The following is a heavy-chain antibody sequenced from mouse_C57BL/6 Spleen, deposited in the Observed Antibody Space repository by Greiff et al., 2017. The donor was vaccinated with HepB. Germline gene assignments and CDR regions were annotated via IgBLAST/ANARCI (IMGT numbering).Heavy chain of an antibody. V-gene: IGHV1-66*01. D-gene: IGHD2-1*01. CDR1: GYSFTSYY. J-gene: IGHJ3*01. CDR3: VVYGNYGAY. Sequence: VQLQQSGPELVKPGASVKISCKASGYSFTSYYIHWVKQRPGQGLEWLGWIYPGSGNTKYNEKVKGKATLTADTSSSTASMQLSSLTSEDSAVYYCVVYGNYGAYWGQGTLVTVAA. CDR2: IYPGSGNT.